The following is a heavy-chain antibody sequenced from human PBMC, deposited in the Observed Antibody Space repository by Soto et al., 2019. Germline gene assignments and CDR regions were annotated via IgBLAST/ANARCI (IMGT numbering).Heavy chain of an antibody. Sequence: SETLSLTCTVSGASVSGFYWSWIRKSAGKGLEWIGRIYATGTTDYNPSLKSRVMMSVDTSKKQFSLKLRSVTAADTAVYYCVRDGTKTLRDWFDPWGQGISVTVSS. CDR1: GASVSGFY. CDR3: VRDGTKTLRDWFDP. J-gene: IGHJ5*02. CDR2: IYATGTT. V-gene: IGHV4-4*07. D-gene: IGHD1-1*01.